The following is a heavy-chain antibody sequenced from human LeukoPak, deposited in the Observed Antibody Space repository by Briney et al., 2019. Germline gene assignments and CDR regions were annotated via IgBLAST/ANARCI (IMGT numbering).Heavy chain of an antibody. Sequence: PSQTLSLTCTVSGGSISSGDYYWSWIRQPPGKGLEWIGYISYSGTTYYNPSLKSRVTISVDNSRSQLSLKLSSVTAADTAVYYCAREYKRGYSYAPGYWGQGTLVTVSS. CDR3: AREYKRGYSYAPGY. J-gene: IGHJ4*02. CDR2: ISYSGTT. CDR1: GGSISSGDYY. D-gene: IGHD5-18*01. V-gene: IGHV4-30-4*01.